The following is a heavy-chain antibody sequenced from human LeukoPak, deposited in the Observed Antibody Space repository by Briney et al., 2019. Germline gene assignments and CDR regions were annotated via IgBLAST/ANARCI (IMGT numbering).Heavy chain of an antibody. Sequence: ASVKVSCKASGYTFTSYGISWVRQAPGQGLEWMGWISAYNGNTNYAQKLQGRVTMTTDTSTSTAYMELRSLRSDDTAVYYCARGPPYWGSRTAYYFDYWGQGTLVTVSS. CDR1: GYTFTSYG. D-gene: IGHD2-2*01. J-gene: IGHJ4*02. CDR2: ISAYNGNT. V-gene: IGHV1-18*01. CDR3: ARGPPYWGSRTAYYFDY.